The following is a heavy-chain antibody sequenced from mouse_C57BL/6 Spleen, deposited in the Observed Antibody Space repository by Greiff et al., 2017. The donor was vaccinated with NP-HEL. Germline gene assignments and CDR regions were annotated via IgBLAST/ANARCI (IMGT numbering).Heavy chain of an antibody. V-gene: IGHV1-81*01. Sequence: VQLQQSGAELARPGASVKLSCKASGYTFTSYGISWVKQRTGQGLEWIGEIYPRSGNTYYNEKFKGKATLTADKSSSTAYMELRSLTSEDSAVYFCARYYYDYDGGVDYWGQGTTLTVSS. D-gene: IGHD2-4*01. CDR1: GYTFTSYG. CDR2: IYPRSGNT. J-gene: IGHJ2*01. CDR3: ARYYYDYDGGVDY.